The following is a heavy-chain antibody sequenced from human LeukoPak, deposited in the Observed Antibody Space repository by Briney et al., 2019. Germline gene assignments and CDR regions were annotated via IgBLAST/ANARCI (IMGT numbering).Heavy chain of an antibody. CDR1: GGSVSSGRYY. D-gene: IGHD1-1*01. J-gene: IGHJ4*02. Sequence: SETLSLTCTVSGGSVSSGRYYWSWIRQPPGKGLECIGYFYYSGNTNYNPSLKTRVTISVDTSKNQFSLRLSSVTAADTAVYYCARKRTGEQGYYFDYWGRGTLVTVSS. V-gene: IGHV4-61*01. CDR3: ARKRTGEQGYYFDY. CDR2: FYYSGNT.